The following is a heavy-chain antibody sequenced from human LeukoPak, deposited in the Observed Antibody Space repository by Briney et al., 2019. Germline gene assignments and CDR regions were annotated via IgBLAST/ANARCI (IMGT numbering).Heavy chain of an antibody. CDR3: AKVQYLTLDAFDI. CDR2: INPNSGGT. J-gene: IGHJ3*02. Sequence: ASVKVSCKASGYTFTGYYIYWLRQAPGQGLEWMGWINPNSGGTNYAQKFQGRVALTRDTSITTSYMDLSGLRSDDTAVYYCAKVQYLTLDAFDIWGRGTMVTVSS. CDR1: GYTFTGYY. D-gene: IGHD2-21*02. V-gene: IGHV1-2*02.